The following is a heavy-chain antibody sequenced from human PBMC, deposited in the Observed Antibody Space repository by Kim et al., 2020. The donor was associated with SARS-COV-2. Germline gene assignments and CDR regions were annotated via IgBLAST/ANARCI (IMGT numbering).Heavy chain of an antibody. V-gene: IGHV4-34*01. J-gene: IGHJ4*02. Sequence: PALKSRLTISVDTSKNLFSLKLSSVTAADTAVYYCARGYDFWSGPPAPFYWGQGTLVTVSS. D-gene: IGHD3-3*01. CDR3: ARGYDFWSGPPAPFY.